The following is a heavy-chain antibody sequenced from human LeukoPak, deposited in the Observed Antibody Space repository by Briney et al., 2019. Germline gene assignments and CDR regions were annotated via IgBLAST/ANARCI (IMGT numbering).Heavy chain of an antibody. V-gene: IGHV4-59*08. D-gene: IGHD3-10*01. Sequence: PSETLSLTCTVSGGSISSYYWSWIRQPPEKGLEWIGYIYYSGSTNYNPSLKSRVTISVDTSKNQFSLKLSSVTAADTAVYYCARLPSPLGVRRGSYYFDYWGQGTLVTVSS. CDR2: IYYSGST. J-gene: IGHJ4*02. CDR3: ARLPSPLGVRRGSYYFDY. CDR1: GGSISSYY.